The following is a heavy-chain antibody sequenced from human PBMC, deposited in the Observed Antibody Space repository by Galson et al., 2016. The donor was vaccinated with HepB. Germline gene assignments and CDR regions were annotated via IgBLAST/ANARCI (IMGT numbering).Heavy chain of an antibody. Sequence: LSLTCTVSGDSITSYRWSWIRQPPGKGLEWIGYIYDSGNTNYNPSLKSRVTLSVDTSKNRISLKLTSVAAADTAVYYCARSGTYYIFDYWGQGILVTVSS. V-gene: IGHV4-59*01. CDR3: ARSGTYYIFDY. CDR1: GDSITSYR. CDR2: IYDSGNT. D-gene: IGHD3-22*01. J-gene: IGHJ4*02.